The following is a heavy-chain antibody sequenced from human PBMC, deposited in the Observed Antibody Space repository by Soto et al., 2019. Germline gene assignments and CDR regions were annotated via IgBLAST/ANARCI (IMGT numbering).Heavy chain of an antibody. D-gene: IGHD7-27*01. CDR2: IKSRTDGGTI. V-gene: IGHV3-15*07. CDR1: GFTFREAW. J-gene: IGHJ4*02. CDR3: WGCAY. Sequence: EVQLVESGGGLVKPGGSLRVSCAASGFTFREAWMNWVRQAPGKGLEWVGRIKSRTDGGTIEYATPVKGRFIISRDDSKNTLYLQMDSLKTEDTAVYYCWGCAYWGQGTLVTVSS.